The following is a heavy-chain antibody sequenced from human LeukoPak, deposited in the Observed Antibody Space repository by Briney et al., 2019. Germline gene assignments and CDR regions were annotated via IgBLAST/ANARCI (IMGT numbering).Heavy chain of an antibody. D-gene: IGHD6-6*01. Sequence: GGSLRLSCAASGFTFSSYSMNWVRQAPGKGLEWVSVIYSGGSTYYADSVKGRFTISRDNSKNTLYLQMNSLRAEDTAVYYCAIDSSFYDYWGQGTLVTVSS. J-gene: IGHJ4*02. CDR1: GFTFSSYS. CDR2: IYSGGST. V-gene: IGHV3-53*01. CDR3: AIDSSFYDY.